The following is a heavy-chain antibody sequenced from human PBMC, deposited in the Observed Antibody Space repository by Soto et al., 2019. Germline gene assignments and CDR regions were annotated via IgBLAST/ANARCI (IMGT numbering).Heavy chain of an antibody. Sequence: LRLSCAASGFTFSSYSMNWVRQAPGKGLEWVSYISSSSSTIYYADSVKGRFTISRDNAKNSLYLQMNSLRDEDTAVYYCASRGYYDSSGYKYFQHWGQGTLVTVSS. V-gene: IGHV3-48*02. CDR1: GFTFSSYS. CDR3: ASRGYYDSSGYKYFQH. CDR2: ISSSSSTI. D-gene: IGHD3-22*01. J-gene: IGHJ1*01.